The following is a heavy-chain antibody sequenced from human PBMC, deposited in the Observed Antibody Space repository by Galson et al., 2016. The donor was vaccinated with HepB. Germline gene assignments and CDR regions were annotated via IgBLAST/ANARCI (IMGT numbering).Heavy chain of an antibody. V-gene: IGHV1-18*04. CDR1: GYNFKSFG. Sequence: SVKVSCKASGYNFKSFGITWVRQAPGQGFQWMEWIAPYNGDTKYVEKFQGRVTMTTDTSSKTAYMELRNLKSDDTAVYYCVRDRGIVGASGGYWGQGTLVTVSS. J-gene: IGHJ4*02. CDR2: IAPYNGDT. CDR3: VRDRGIVGASGGY. D-gene: IGHD1-26*01.